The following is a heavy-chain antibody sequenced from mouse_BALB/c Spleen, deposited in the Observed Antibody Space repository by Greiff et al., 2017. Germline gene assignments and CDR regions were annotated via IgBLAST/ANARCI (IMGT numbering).Heavy chain of an antibody. Sequence: EVQLVESGGGLVKPGGSLKLSCAASGFAFSSYDMSWVRQTPEKRLEWVAYISSGGGSTYYPDTMKGRFTISRDNAKNTLYLQMSSLKSEDTAMYYCARVVAYYYAMDYWGQGTSVTVSS. V-gene: IGHV5-12-1*01. CDR1: GFAFSSYD. CDR3: ARVVAYYYAMDY. D-gene: IGHD1-1*01. J-gene: IGHJ4*01. CDR2: ISSGGGST.